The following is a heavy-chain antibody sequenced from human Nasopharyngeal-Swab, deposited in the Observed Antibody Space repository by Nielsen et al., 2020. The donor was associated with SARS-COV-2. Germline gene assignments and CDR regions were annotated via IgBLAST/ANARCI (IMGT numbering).Heavy chain of an antibody. J-gene: IGHJ4*02. V-gene: IGHV4-38-2*02. Sequence: SETLSLTCTVSGGSISSYYWGWIRQPPGKGLEWIGSIYHSGSTYYNPSLKSRVTISVDTSKNQFSLKLSSVTAADTAVYYCARSGYSSSWPDPYYFDYWGQGTLVTVSS. CDR1: GGSISSYY. CDR2: IYHSGST. CDR3: ARSGYSSSWPDPYYFDY. D-gene: IGHD6-13*01.